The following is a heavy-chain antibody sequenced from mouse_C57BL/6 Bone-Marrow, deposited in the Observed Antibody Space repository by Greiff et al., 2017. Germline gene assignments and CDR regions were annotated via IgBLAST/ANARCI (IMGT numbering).Heavy chain of an antibody. CDR1: GYTFTSYW. CDR3: ANPSTMVTGGCAY. CDR2: INPSNGGT. V-gene: IGHV1-53*01. Sequence: QVQLQQPGTELVKPGASVKLSCKASGYTFTSYWMHWVKQRPGQGLEWIGNINPSNGGTNYNEKFKSKATLTVDKSSSPAYMQLSSLTSEDSAVYYGANPSTMVTGGCAYWGQGTLVTVSA. J-gene: IGHJ3*01. D-gene: IGHD2-2*01.